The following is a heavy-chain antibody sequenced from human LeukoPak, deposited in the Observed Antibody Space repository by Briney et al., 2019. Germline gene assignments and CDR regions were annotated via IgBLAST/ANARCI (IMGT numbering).Heavy chain of an antibody. CDR3: AKDAYYYGSGSRSYFDY. Sequence: GGSLGLSCAASGFTFSSYGMHWVRQAPGKGLEWVAFIRYDGSNKYYADSVKGRFTISRDNSKNTLYLQMNSLRAEDTAVYYCAKDAYYYGSGSRSYFDYWGQGTLVTVSS. D-gene: IGHD3-10*01. CDR2: IRYDGSNK. CDR1: GFTFSSYG. J-gene: IGHJ4*02. V-gene: IGHV3-30*02.